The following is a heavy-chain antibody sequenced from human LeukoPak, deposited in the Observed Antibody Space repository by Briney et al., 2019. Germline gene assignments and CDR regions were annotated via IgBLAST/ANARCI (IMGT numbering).Heavy chain of an antibody. CDR1: GFTFSDYY. D-gene: IGHD3-10*01. CDR3: ARTTPGSVDV. Sequence: KSGGSLRLSCAASGFTFSDYYMSWIRQAQGKGLEWPSYISSSGSGIFYADSVKGRFTMSRDNAKNSLYLQMNSLRAEDTAVYYCARTTPGSVDVWGKGTTVTVSS. CDR2: ISSSGSGI. V-gene: IGHV3-11*04. J-gene: IGHJ6*04.